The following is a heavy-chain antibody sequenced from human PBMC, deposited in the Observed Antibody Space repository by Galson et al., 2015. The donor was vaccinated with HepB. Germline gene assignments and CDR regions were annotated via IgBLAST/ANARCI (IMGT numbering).Heavy chain of an antibody. CDR2: INPNRGGT. CDR1: GYTFTDYY. Sequence: SVKVSCKASGYTFTDYYIHWVRQAPGQGPEWMGRINPNRGGTNYAQKFQGRVTTTRDTSIRTVFMELSRLGSDDTAVYYCARTSGTTGYFDYWGQGTLVTVSS. D-gene: IGHD4-17*01. V-gene: IGHV1-2*06. J-gene: IGHJ4*02. CDR3: ARTSGTTGYFDY.